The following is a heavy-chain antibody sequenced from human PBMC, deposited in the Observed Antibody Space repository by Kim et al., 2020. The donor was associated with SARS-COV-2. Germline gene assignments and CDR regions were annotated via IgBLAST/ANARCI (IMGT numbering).Heavy chain of an antibody. CDR1: GGSISSSSYY. J-gene: IGHJ4*02. CDR3: ARHLPDLFLWFGELPSFDY. CDR2: IYYSGST. V-gene: IGHV4-39*01. D-gene: IGHD3-10*01. Sequence: SETLSLTCTVSGGSISSSSYYWGWIRQPPGKGLEWIGSIYYSGSTYYNPSLKSRVTISVDTSKNQFSLKLSSVTAADTAVYYCARHLPDLFLWFGELPSFDYWGQGTLVTVSS.